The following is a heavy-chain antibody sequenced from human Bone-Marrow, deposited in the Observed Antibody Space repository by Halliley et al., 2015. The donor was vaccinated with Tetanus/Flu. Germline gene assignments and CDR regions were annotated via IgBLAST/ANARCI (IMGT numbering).Heavy chain of an antibody. V-gene: IGHV4-31*02. CDR3: ARDHRYLYDSSGYRYQCGVDV. Sequence: GDTYYTPSLKSRVTISIDTSKNQFSLKLRSVTVAGTDIYYCARDHRYLYDSSGYRYQCGVDVWGQGATVTVSS. J-gene: IGHJ6*02. CDR2: GDT. D-gene: IGHD3-22*01.